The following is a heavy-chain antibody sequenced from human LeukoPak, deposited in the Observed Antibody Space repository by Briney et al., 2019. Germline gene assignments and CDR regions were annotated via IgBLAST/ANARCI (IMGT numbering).Heavy chain of an antibody. Sequence: GASVKFSCKASGYIFTSYTMHWVRQAPGQRLEWMGWINAGNGNIKYSQQLQGRVTITRDTSASTVYMELSSLRSEDTAVYYCARDYYDSSGYFDSWGQGTLVTVSS. CDR1: GYIFTSYT. CDR3: ARDYYDSSGYFDS. V-gene: IGHV1-3*01. J-gene: IGHJ4*02. CDR2: INAGNGNI. D-gene: IGHD3-22*01.